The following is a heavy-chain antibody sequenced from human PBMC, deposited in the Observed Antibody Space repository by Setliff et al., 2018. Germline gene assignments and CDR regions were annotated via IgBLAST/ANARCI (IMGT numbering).Heavy chain of an antibody. V-gene: IGHV4-59*01. CDR2: IYYSGST. J-gene: IGHJ4*02. CDR3: ARDRGGDWIYYFDY. D-gene: IGHD2-21*02. Sequence: SETLSLTCTVSGGSISSYYWSWIRQPPGKGLEWIGYIYYSGSTNYNPSLKSRVTISVDTSKNQFSLKLSSVSAADTAVYYCARDRGGDWIYYFDYWGQGTLVTVSS. CDR1: GGSISSYY.